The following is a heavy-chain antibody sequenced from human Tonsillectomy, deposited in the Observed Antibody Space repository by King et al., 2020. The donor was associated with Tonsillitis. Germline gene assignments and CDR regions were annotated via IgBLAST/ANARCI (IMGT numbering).Heavy chain of an antibody. CDR2: IYSGGGT. CDR1: GFTVSSNY. Sequence: VQLVESGGGLIQPGGSLRLSCAASGFTVSSNYMSWVRQAPGKGLEGGSIIYSGGGTYYAASVKGRFTISRDNSKNTLFLQMDSLRAEDTAIYYCARDHPYYYMDVWGKGTTVTVSS. CDR3: ARDHPYYYMDV. J-gene: IGHJ6*03. V-gene: IGHV3-53*01.